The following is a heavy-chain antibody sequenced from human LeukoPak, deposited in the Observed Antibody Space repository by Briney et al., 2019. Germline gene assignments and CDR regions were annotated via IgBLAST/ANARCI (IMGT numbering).Heavy chain of an antibody. D-gene: IGHD2-15*01. V-gene: IGHV3-49*04. Sequence: GGSLRLSCKPSGFTFGDYAMSWVRQAPGKGLEWVGFIRSKAFGATTDYAASVKGRFTVSRDDSKSIAYLQMNSLKTEDKAVYCCTRDCSGASCYEEMDYWGQGTLVTVSS. CDR1: GFTFGDYA. CDR2: IRSKAFGATT. CDR3: TRDCSGASCYEEMDY. J-gene: IGHJ4*02.